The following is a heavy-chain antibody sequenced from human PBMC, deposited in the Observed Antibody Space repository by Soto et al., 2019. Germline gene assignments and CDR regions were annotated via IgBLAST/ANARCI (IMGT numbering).Heavy chain of an antibody. CDR2: IYPSVSS. CDR3: AREKVGTTFFDN. Sequence: LSLTCSVSGFAISRGYYWSWVRQPPGKGLEWIGSIYPSVSSYHNPSLATRLRLSIDTSKNQFTLNLTSVTAADTALYFCAREKVGTTFFDNWGQGIQVTVSS. CDR1: GFAISRGYY. D-gene: IGHD1-1*01. J-gene: IGHJ4*02. V-gene: IGHV4-38-2*02.